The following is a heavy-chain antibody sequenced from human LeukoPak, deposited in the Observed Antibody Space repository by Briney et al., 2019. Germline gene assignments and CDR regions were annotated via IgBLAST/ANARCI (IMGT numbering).Heavy chain of an antibody. CDR1: GFTFVSYW. D-gene: IGHD1-26*01. Sequence: PGGSLRLSCAASGFTFVSYWVHWVRQAPGKGLVWVSRINSDGRTTNYADSVRGRFTISRDNAKNTPYLQMHSLRAEDTAIYYCARAGILGATPYFDYWGQGTLVTVSS. CDR2: INSDGRTT. J-gene: IGHJ4*02. V-gene: IGHV3-74*01. CDR3: ARAGILGATPYFDY.